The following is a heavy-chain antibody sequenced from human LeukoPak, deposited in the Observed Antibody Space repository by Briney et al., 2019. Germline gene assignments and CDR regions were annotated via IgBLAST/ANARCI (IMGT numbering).Heavy chain of an antibody. Sequence: GASVKVSCKASGYTFTSYGISWVRQAPGQGLEWMGWISAYNGNTNYAQKLQGRVTMTTDTSTSTAYMELRSLRSDDTAVYYCARDARFLEWSPDAFDIWGQGTMVTVSS. J-gene: IGHJ3*02. CDR3: ARDARFLEWSPDAFDI. CDR1: GYTFTSYG. V-gene: IGHV1-18*01. D-gene: IGHD3-3*01. CDR2: ISAYNGNT.